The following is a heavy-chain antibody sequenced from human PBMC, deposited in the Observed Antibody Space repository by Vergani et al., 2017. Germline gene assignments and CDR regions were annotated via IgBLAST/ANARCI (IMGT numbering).Heavy chain of an antibody. D-gene: IGHD5-18*01. Sequence: QLQLPESGPGLVKPSETLSLTCTVSGGSISSSSYYWGWIRQPPGKGLEWIGSIYYSGSTYYNPSLKSRVTISVDTSKNQFSLKLSSVTAADTAVYYCARQGGYSYGFNFDYWGQGTLVTVSS. CDR2: IYYSGST. CDR1: GGSISSSSYY. J-gene: IGHJ4*02. CDR3: ARQGGYSYGFNFDY. V-gene: IGHV4-39*01.